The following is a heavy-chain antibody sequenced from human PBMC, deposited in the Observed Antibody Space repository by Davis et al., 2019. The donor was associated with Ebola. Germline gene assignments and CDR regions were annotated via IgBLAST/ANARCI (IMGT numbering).Heavy chain of an antibody. CDR2: IYHTGST. D-gene: IGHD6-19*01. J-gene: IGHJ4*02. Sequence: MPSQTLSPTCAVSGGSISSSYWWSWVRQPPGKGLEWIGEIYHTGSTNYNPSLKSRVTISVDKSKNQFSLKLSSVTAADTAVYFCARDREWLVQGYFDYWGQGTLVTVSS. V-gene: IGHV4-4*02. CDR1: GGSISSSYW. CDR3: ARDREWLVQGYFDY.